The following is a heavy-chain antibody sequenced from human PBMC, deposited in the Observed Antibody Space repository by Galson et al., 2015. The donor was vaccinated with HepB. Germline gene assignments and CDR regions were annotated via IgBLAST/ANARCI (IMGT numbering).Heavy chain of an antibody. V-gene: IGHV1-69*04. Sequence: SVKVSCKASGGTFSSYAISWVRQAPGQGLEWMGRIIPILGIANYAQKFQGRVTITADKSTSTAYMELSSLRSEDTAVYYCARDLAAAGTGDFDYWGQGTLVTVSS. D-gene: IGHD6-13*01. CDR2: IIPILGIA. J-gene: IGHJ4*02. CDR3: ARDLAAAGTGDFDY. CDR1: GGTFSSYA.